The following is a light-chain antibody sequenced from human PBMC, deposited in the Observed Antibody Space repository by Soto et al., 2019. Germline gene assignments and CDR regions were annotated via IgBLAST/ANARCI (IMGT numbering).Light chain of an antibody. CDR2: DVS. CDR3: QHYGGVWT. J-gene: IGKJ1*01. Sequence: DIQMTQSPSTLSASVGDRVTITCRASQSVSAWLAWYQQKPGKAPKFLMYDVSTLESGVPLRFSGSGSATEFILTISSLQPDDFATYHCQHYGGVWTFGQGTKVDIK. V-gene: IGKV1-5*01. CDR1: QSVSAW.